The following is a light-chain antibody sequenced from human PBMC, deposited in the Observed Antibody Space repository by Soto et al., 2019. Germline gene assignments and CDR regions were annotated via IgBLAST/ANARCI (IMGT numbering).Light chain of an antibody. Sequence: QSALTQPASVSGSPGQSITISCTGTSSDVGAYNYVSWYQQYPGKAPKLMIYEVNKRPSGVPDRFSGSKSGYTASLTVSGLQTEDEAFYYCSSSAGIYHYLVFGGGTKLTVL. CDR2: EVN. CDR3: SSSAGIYHYLV. CDR1: SSDVGAYNY. J-gene: IGLJ3*02. V-gene: IGLV2-8*01.